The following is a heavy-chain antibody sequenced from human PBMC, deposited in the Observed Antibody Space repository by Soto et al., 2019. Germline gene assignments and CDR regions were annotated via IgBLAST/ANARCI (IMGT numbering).Heavy chain of an antibody. J-gene: IGHJ6*02. CDR1: GYTFTTYG. CDR2: ISAYNGNT. D-gene: IGHD6-19*01. V-gene: IGHV1-18*01. CDR3: ARQQWLYYYYGMDV. Sequence: QVQLVQSGAEVKKPGASVKVSCKASGYTFTTYGISWVRQAPGQGLEWMGWISAYNGNTNYAQKIQGRVTMTTDTSTSTADMELRSLRYDDAAVYYCARQQWLYYYYGMDVWGQGTTVTVSS.